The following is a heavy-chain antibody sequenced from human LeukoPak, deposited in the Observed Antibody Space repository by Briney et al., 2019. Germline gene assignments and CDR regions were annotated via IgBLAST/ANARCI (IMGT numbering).Heavy chain of an antibody. CDR3: AREDSSSSRDNYYYYYYMDV. D-gene: IGHD6-6*01. CDR1: GGSISSNNW. J-gene: IGHJ6*03. CDR2: IYHSGST. V-gene: IGHV4-4*02. Sequence: PSGTLSLTCAVSGGSISSNNWWSWVRQPPGKGLEWIGEIYHSGSTNYNPSLKSRVTMSVDTSKNQFSLKLSSVTAADTAVYYCAREDSSSSRDNYYYYYYMDVWGKGTTVTVSS.